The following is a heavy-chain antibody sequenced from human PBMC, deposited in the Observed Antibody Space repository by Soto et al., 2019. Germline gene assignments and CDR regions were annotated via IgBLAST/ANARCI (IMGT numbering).Heavy chain of an antibody. V-gene: IGHV1-69*02. Sequence: QVQLVQSGAEVKNPGSSVKVSCKASGGTFSSYTISWVRQAPGQGLEWMGGTTPILGIANYAQKFQGRVTITADKSTSTAYMELSSLRSEDTAVYYCARSWDGDWGAGAFDIWGQGTMVTVSS. J-gene: IGHJ3*02. CDR1: GGTFSSYT. CDR2: TTPILGIA. CDR3: ARSWDGDWGAGAFDI. D-gene: IGHD4-17*01.